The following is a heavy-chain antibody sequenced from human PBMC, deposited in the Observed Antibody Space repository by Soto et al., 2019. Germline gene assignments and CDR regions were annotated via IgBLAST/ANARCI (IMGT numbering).Heavy chain of an antibody. J-gene: IGHJ4*02. V-gene: IGHV3-48*03. D-gene: IGHD1-7*01. CDR2: ISGSGTTI. CDR1: GFTFSSSE. CDR3: ARELAWHYDY. Sequence: GGSLRLSCAASGFTFSSSEMNWVRQAPGKGLEWVSYISGSGTTIYYAASVKGRFTISRDNAKNSLYLQMNSLRAEDTAVYYCARELAWHYDYWGQGTLVTVSS.